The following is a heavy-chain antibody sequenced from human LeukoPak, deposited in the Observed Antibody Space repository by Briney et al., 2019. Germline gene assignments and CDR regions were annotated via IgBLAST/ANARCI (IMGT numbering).Heavy chain of an antibody. D-gene: IGHD4-17*01. CDR1: GFPVSSNS. CDR2: IYSGGNT. V-gene: IGHV3-53*01. CDR3: ARRAGEYSHPYDY. J-gene: IGHJ4*02. Sequence: GGSLRLSCTVAGFPVSSNSMSWVRQAPGKGLGWVSFIYSGGNTHYSDSVKGRFTISRDNSKNTLYLQMNSLRADDTAVYYCARRAGEYSHPYDYWGQGTLVTVSS.